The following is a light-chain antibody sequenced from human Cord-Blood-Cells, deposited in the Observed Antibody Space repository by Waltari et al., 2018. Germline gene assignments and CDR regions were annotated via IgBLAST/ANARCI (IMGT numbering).Light chain of an antibody. CDR3: SSYTSSSTLV. CDR2: DVS. CDR1: SRDVGGYTY. Sequence: QSALTQPASVSGSPGQSITISCTGTSRDVGGYTYLSWYQQHPGKAPTLMIYDVSHRPSGVSNRFSGSKSGNTASLTISGLQAEDEADYYCSSYTSSSTLVFGGGTKLTVL. J-gene: IGLJ3*02. V-gene: IGLV2-14*03.